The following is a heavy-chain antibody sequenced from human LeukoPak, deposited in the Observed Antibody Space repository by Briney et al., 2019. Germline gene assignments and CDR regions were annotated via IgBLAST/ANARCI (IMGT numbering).Heavy chain of an antibody. V-gene: IGHV5-51*01. D-gene: IGHD2-15*01. Sequence: GESLQISCKGSGYSFSTNWIGWVRQMPGRGLEWMGIIYPGDSDTKSSPSFQGQVTISVDKSITTAYLQWSSLKASDTAIYYCARRVAGYFDFWGQGTLVTVSS. J-gene: IGHJ4*02. CDR2: IYPGDSDT. CDR1: GYSFSTNW. CDR3: ARRVAGYFDF.